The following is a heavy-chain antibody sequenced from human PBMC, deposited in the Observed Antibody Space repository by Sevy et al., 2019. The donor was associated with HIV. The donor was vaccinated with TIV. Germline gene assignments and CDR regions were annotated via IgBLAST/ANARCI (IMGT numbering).Heavy chain of an antibody. Sequence: GGSLRLSCAASGFTFSSYEMNWVRQAPGKGLEWVSYISNSGTTISYSDSGRGRFPISRDNARNSLYLQMNSLRAEDTAVYYCARDLPPSATTVAHFDYWGQGTLVTVSS. V-gene: IGHV3-48*03. D-gene: IGHD4-17*01. CDR3: ARDLPPSATTVAHFDY. CDR1: GFTFSSYE. CDR2: ISNSGTTI. J-gene: IGHJ4*02.